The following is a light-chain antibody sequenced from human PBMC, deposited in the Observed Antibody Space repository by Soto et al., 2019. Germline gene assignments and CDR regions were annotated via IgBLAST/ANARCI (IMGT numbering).Light chain of an antibody. J-gene: IGKJ4*01. CDR1: QGVGRF. CDR3: QQRSGWPLT. Sequence: EIVLTQSPATLSLPPGERAALSCRASQGVGRFLAWYQQKPGQAPRLLIYDASNRATGIPARFSGSGSETDFTLVIDNLEPEDFAVYYCQQRSGWPLTFGGGTKVEIK. V-gene: IGKV3-11*01. CDR2: DAS.